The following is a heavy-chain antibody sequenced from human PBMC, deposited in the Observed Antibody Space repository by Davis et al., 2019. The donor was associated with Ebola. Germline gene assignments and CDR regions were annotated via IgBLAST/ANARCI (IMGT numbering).Heavy chain of an antibody. CDR2: ITNNGDNT. CDR1: GLTFRAFA. Sequence: GESLKLSCTASGLTFRAFAMNWVRQAPGKGLEFVAGITNNGDNTYYGKSVRGRFTISRDNSKNTLYLQMGSLRAEDTAVYYCARLGDRYCSGGSSYPHYFDYWGQGTLVTVSS. V-gene: IGHV3-64*01. D-gene: IGHD2-15*01. CDR3: ARLGDRYCSGGSSYPHYFDY. J-gene: IGHJ4*02.